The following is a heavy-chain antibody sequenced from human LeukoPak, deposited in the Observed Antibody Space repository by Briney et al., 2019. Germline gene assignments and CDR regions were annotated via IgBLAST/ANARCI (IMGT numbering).Heavy chain of an antibody. V-gene: IGHV3-74*01. CDR3: ARQSGGILRAFDI. D-gene: IGHD3-16*01. J-gene: IGHJ3*02. CDR2: INSDGSST. CDR1: GFTFSSYW. Sequence: GGSLRLSCAASGFTFSSYWMHWVRQAPGKGLVWVSRINSDGSSTSYADSVKGRFTISRDNAKNTVYLQMNSLRAEDTAVYYCARQSGGILRAFDIWGQGTMVTVSS.